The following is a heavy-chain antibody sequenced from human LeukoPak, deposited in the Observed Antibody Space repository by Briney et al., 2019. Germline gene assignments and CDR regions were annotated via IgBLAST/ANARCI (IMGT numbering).Heavy chain of an antibody. D-gene: IGHD6-6*01. J-gene: IGHJ4*02. CDR1: GFTFSSHS. CDR3: ARGRPGYLDY. Sequence: GGSLRLSCAASGFTFSSHSMHWVRQAPGKGLEWVSYISSSSSLTYQADSVKGRFTISRDNAKNSLYLQMHSLRDEDTAVYYCARGRPGYLDYWGQGTLVTVSS. CDR2: ISSSSSLT. V-gene: IGHV3-48*02.